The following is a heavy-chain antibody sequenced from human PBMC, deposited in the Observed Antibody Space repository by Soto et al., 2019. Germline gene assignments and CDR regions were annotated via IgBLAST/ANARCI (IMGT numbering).Heavy chain of an antibody. J-gene: IGHJ4*02. Sequence: GGSLRLSCAASDFDFSSYGIHWVRQAPGKGLEWVAASSYDGRETFYADSAKGRFTVSKEMSKNTAFLQMNALRHEDTAVYFCARDLGWPILNFDNWGQGTPVTVSS. V-gene: IGHV3-30*03. CDR3: ARDLGWPILNFDN. D-gene: IGHD3-3*01. CDR2: SSYDGRET. CDR1: DFDFSSYG.